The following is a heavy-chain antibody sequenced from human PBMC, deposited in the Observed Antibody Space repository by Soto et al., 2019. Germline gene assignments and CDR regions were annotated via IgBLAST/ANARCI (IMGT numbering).Heavy chain of an antibody. D-gene: IGHD1-26*01. CDR1: GFTVSSNY. CDR2: IYSGGST. CDR3: ARDGRGAGYYYYMDV. Sequence: EVQLVESGGGLVQPGGSLRLSCAASGFTVSSNYMSWVRQAPGKGLEWVSVIYSGGSTYYADSVKGRFTISRDNSKNTLYLQMNSLRAEDTAVYYCARDGRGAGYYYYMDVWGKGTTVTVSS. V-gene: IGHV3-66*01. J-gene: IGHJ6*03.